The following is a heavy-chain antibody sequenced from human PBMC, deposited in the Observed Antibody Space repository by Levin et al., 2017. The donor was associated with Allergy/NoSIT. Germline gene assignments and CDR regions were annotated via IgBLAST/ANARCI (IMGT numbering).Heavy chain of an antibody. Sequence: GGSLRLSCSASGFNFGDYAMSWLRQAPGKGLEWAGFIRSKAYGGTTEYAASVKGRFTISRDDSKSIAYLQMNSLKKEDTAMYYCTRAHHHHSSIRDYDDYVGIWFDPWGQGTLVTVSS. CDR3: TRAHHHHSSIRDYDDYVGIWFDP. CDR2: IRSKAYGGTT. V-gene: IGHV3-49*03. J-gene: IGHJ5*02. CDR1: GFNFGDYA. D-gene: IGHD4-17*01.